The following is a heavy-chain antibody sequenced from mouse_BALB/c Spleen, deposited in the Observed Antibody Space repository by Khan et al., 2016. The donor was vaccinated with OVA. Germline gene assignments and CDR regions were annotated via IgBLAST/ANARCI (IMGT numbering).Heavy chain of an antibody. CDR1: GFTFSSYG. V-gene: IGHV5-6-3*01. CDR3: ARMARTIN. J-gene: IGHJ2*01. CDR2: INSNGGST. Sequence: EVVLVESGGGLVQPGGSLKLSCAAPGFTFSSYGMSLVRQTPHKLLELVATINSNGGSTYYPDSVKGRFTISRDNAKNTLDLQMSSLKSEDTAMYYCARMARTINWGQGTTLTGSS.